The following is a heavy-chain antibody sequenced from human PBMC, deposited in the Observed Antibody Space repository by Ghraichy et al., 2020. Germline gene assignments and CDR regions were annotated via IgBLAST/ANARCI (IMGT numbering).Heavy chain of an antibody. J-gene: IGHJ4*02. V-gene: IGHV4-34*01. CDR1: GGAFVDYY. D-gene: IGHD2-2*03. Sequence: SETLSLTCAVYGGAFVDYYWSWIRQTPGKGLEWIGEITYGGAVNSNPSLQSRAVISMDTTRKPFFLKLTSVTAADAAVYFCARAPLFPPWMYDFWGQGTLVTVSS. CDR3: ARAPLFPPWMYDF. CDR2: ITYGGAV.